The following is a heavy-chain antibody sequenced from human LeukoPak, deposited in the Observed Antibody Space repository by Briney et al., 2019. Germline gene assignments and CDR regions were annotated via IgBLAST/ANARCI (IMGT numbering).Heavy chain of an antibody. D-gene: IGHD2-2*01. J-gene: IGHJ5*02. CDR2: IYYSGST. Sequence: SETLSLTCTVSGGSISSYYWSWIRQPPGKGLEWIGYIYYSGSTNYNPSLKSRVTISVDTSKNQFSLKLSSVTAADTAVYYCARDDIVVVPAAKGAYNWFDPWGQGTLVTVSS. CDR1: GGSISSYY. CDR3: ARDDIVVVPAAKGAYNWFDP. V-gene: IGHV4-59*01.